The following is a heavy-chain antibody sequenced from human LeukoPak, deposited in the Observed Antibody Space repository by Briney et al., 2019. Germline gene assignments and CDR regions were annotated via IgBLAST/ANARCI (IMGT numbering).Heavy chain of an antibody. CDR1: GFTFSNYA. J-gene: IGHJ6*02. CDR3: AKVPYSDYGSGRPPFMDV. V-gene: IGHV3-23*01. D-gene: IGHD3-10*01. Sequence: GGSLRLSCAGSGFTFSNYAMSWVRQAPGKGLDWVSTIDYSGGITYYADSVKGRFTVSRVNSKNTLYMQMNSLRAEDTAIYYCAKVPYSDYGSGRPPFMDVWGQGTTVAVS. CDR2: IDYSGGIT.